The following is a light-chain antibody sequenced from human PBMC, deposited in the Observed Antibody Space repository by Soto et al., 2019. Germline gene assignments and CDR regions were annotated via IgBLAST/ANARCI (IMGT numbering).Light chain of an antibody. J-gene: IGLJ1*01. CDR1: SSNIGSNT. CDR3: SSHTSGNTRV. V-gene: IGLV1-44*01. CDR2: SNT. Sequence: QSVLTQPPSASGTPGQRVTISCSGSSSNIGSNTVNWYQQLPGTAPKLVIYSNTQRPSGVPDRFSGSKSGNSASLTITGLQPEDEADYYCSSHTSGNTRVFGSGTKVTVL.